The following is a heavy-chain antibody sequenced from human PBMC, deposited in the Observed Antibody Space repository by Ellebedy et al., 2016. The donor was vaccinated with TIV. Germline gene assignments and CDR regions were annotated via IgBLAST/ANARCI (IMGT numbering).Heavy chain of an antibody. CDR2: INHSGST. J-gene: IGHJ3*02. CDR3: ARDAIYGDSEANAFDI. D-gene: IGHD4-17*01. Sequence: MPSETLSLTCAVYGGSFSGYYWSWIRQPPGKGLEWIGEINHSGSTNYNPSLKSRVTISVDTSKNQFSLKLSSVTAADTAVYYCARDAIYGDSEANAFDIWGQGTMVTVSS. CDR1: GGSFSGYY. V-gene: IGHV4-34*01.